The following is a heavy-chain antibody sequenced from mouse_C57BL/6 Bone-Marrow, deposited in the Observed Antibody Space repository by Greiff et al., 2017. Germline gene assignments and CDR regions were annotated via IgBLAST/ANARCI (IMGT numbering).Heavy chain of an antibody. D-gene: IGHD2-5*01. Sequence: FQLQQSGAELVKPWSSVTLSCTASGYTFTEYTLPYLKHRSGRGLVLIMWFYPGSGSLKYNETFKNTTTLTADKSSSTVYMELSRLTSEDSAVDVGARHGYSKAWKFEVWGTGTTVTVSS. CDR2: FYPGSGSL. CDR1: GYTFTEYT. J-gene: IGHJ1*03. CDR3: ARHGYSKAWKFEV. V-gene: IGHV1-62-2*01.